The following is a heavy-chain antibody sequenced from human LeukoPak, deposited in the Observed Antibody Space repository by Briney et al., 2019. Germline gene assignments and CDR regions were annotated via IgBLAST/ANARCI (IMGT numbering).Heavy chain of an antibody. V-gene: IGHV3-7*03. CDR3: ARGTIDCSGGRCYFVSYGY. J-gene: IGHJ4*02. CDR2: IKYDGSEK. D-gene: IGHD2-15*01. CDR1: GLTFSNYW. Sequence: GGSLRLSCAASGLTFSNYWMSWVRQAPGKGLEGVANIKYDGSEKYYVGSVKGRFTISRDNAKNSLFLQMNSLRVEDTAVYYCARGTIDCSGGRCYFVSYGYWGPGTLVTVSS.